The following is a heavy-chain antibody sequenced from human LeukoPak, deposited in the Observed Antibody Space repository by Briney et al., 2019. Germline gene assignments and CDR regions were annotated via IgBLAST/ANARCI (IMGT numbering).Heavy chain of an antibody. D-gene: IGHD5-12*01. CDR2: IYYSGST. Sequence: PSETLSLTCTVSGGSISSYYWSWIRQPPGKGLEWVGYIYYSGSTNYNPSPKSRVTISVDTSKNQFSLKLSSVTAADTAVYYCARDLSGLAGALDIGFLHWGQGTLVTVSS. CDR3: ARDLSGLAGALDIGFLH. J-gene: IGHJ4*02. V-gene: IGHV4-59*01. CDR1: GGSISSYY.